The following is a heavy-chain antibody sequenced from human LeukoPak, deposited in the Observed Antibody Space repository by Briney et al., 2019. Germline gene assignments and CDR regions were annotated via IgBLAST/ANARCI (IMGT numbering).Heavy chain of an antibody. J-gene: IGHJ5*02. CDR2: IRYTGET. CDR1: GFIFSQYS. D-gene: IGHD5-12*01. Sequence: GGSLRLFCAASGFIFSQYSMNWVRQAPGKGLGWVSHIRYTGETFYADSVKGRFTISKDNARNSLYLQMNDLRGEDTAIYYCARDAGNSGYGCDLWGQGTLVTVSS. V-gene: IGHV3-48*01. CDR3: ARDAGNSGYGCDL.